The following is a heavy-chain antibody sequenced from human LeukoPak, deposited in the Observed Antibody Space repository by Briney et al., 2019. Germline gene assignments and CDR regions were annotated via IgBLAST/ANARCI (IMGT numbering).Heavy chain of an antibody. CDR3: ARRHLGFCSGGSCRDFDY. V-gene: IGHV4-34*01. J-gene: IGHJ4*02. Sequence: SETLSLTCAVYGGSFSGYYGSWIRQPPGKGLEWIGEIHYSGSTNYNPTLKSRVNISVDTSKNKFSLKRSSVTAADTAVYYCARRHLGFCSGGSCRDFDYWGQGTLVTVSS. CDR1: GGSFSGYY. CDR2: IHYSGST. D-gene: IGHD2-15*01.